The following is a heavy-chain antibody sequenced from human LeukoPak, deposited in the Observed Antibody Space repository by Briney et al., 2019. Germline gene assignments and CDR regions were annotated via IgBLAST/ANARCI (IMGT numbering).Heavy chain of an antibody. Sequence: SETLSLTCTVSGGTINNYYWSWIRQPPGKGLEWIGYIYYSGSANYNPSLTSRVIISADTSKNKFSLKLTSVTAADTAVYYCARVKYRGYDSLGQDAFDIWAKGQWSPSLQ. CDR1: GGTINNYY. V-gene: IGHV4-59*01. CDR2: IYYSGSA. J-gene: IGHJ3*02. D-gene: IGHD5-12*01. CDR3: ARVKYRGYDSLGQDAFDI.